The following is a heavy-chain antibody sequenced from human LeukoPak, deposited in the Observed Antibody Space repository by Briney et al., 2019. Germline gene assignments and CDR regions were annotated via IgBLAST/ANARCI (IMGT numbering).Heavy chain of an antibody. Sequence: GGSLRLSCAASGFTFSSYAMHWVRQAPGKGLEWVAVISYDGSNKYYADSVKGRFTISRDNSKNTLYLQMNSLRSEDTAAYYCARAKALRGSSPFDYWGQGTLVTVSS. D-gene: IGHD1-26*01. CDR1: GFTFSSYA. V-gene: IGHV3-30-3*01. CDR3: ARAKALRGSSPFDY. J-gene: IGHJ4*02. CDR2: ISYDGSNK.